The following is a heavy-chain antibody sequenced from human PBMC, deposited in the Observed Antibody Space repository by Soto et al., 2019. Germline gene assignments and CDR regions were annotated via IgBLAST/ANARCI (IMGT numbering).Heavy chain of an antibody. V-gene: IGHV6-1*01. D-gene: IGHD2-15*01. J-gene: IGHJ6*01. Sequence: SQTLSLTCAISGDSVSVHSFAWNWIRQSPSRGLEWLGRTFYASKWYKEYAISLESRITINADTSKNQFSLQLSSVTPEDTAVYFCARGRLHYFVMDVWGQGTTVTVSS. CDR2: TFYASKWYK. CDR3: ARGRLHYFVMDV. CDR1: GDSVSVHSFA.